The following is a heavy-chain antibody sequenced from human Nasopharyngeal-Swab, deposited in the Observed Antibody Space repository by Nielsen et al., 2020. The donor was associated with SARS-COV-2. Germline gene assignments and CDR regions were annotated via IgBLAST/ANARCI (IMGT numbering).Heavy chain of an antibody. V-gene: IGHV1-8*01. CDR1: GCTFTNYD. CDR3: VRGHGSGSYSSPYYFDY. CDR2: MNPNSGNT. J-gene: IGHJ4*02. D-gene: IGHD3-10*01. Sequence: ASVKVSCKTSGCTFTNYDINWVRQATGQGLEWMGWMNPNSGNTGYAQKFQGRVTMTRNTSISTAYMELTSLRSEDTAVYFCVRGHGSGSYSSPYYFDYWGQGTLATVSS.